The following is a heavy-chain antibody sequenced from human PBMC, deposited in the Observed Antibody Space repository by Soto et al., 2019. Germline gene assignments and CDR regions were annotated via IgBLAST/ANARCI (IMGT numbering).Heavy chain of an antibody. V-gene: IGHV1-69*06. CDR3: ARAPGNTGYANRRRFHP. D-gene: IGHD5-12*01. CDR2: IIPIFGTT. J-gene: IGHJ5*02. Sequence: SVKVSCKASGGALRRNAITWVRQAPGQGLEWMGEIIPIFGTTTYAQKFQGRVTISADKSTNTTYMDLSSLRSEDTAVYYCARAPGNTGYANRRRFHPWCPGTLVTVSS. CDR1: GGALRRNA.